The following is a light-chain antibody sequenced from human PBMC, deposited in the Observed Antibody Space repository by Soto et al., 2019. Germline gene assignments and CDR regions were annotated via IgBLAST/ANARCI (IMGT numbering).Light chain of an antibody. CDR2: DAS. Sequence: EVVLTQSPVTLSLSPGERATLSCRASQSFRGLLAWYQQKPGQAPRLLIYDASNRATGIPARFSGSGSGTDFTLTISSLEPEDFAVYYCQQRYDWPPITFGQGTRLDIK. CDR1: QSFRGL. CDR3: QQRYDWPPIT. V-gene: IGKV3-11*01. J-gene: IGKJ5*01.